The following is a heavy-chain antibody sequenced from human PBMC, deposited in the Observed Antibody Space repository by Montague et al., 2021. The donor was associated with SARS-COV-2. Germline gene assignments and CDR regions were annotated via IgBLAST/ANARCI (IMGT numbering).Heavy chain of an antibody. V-gene: IGHV4-59*01. CDR1: GGSISSYY. CDR2: IYYSGST. Sequence: ETLSLTCTVSGGSISSYYWSWIRQPPGKGLKWIGYIYYSGSTNYNPSLKSRVTISLDTSKNQFSLKLNSVTAADTAVYYCARGSYGPDAFDIRGQGTMVTVSS. CDR3: ARGSYGPDAFDI. D-gene: IGHD5-18*01. J-gene: IGHJ3*02.